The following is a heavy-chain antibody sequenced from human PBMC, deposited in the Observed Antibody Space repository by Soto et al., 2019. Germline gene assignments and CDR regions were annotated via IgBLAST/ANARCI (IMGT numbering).Heavy chain of an antibody. Sequence: EEQLVESGGDLVQPGGSLRLSCTSSGFALYTYDMNWVRLAPGKDLEWISHIATGGDRIYYAYSVKGRFTISRDNARNSLYLQMNSLRDDDTALYYCAGEHVLMFASYDAFNVWGQGKLVTGS. D-gene: IGHD3-9*01. V-gene: IGHV3-48*03. CDR2: IATGGDRI. J-gene: IGHJ3*01. CDR1: GFALYTYD. CDR3: AGEHVLMFASYDAFNV.